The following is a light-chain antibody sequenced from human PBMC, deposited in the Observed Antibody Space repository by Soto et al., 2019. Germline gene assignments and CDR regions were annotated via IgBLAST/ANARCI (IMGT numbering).Light chain of an antibody. J-gene: IGKJ2*01. CDR2: AAS. Sequence: SVLTQSPGTLSLFPGERATLSCRTSQSISSTYLAWYQQRPGQAPRLLIYAASSRATGIPDRFSGSGSGTDFILTISRLEPEDFAVYYCQQYFGSLYTFGQGTKLEIK. V-gene: IGKV3-20*01. CDR1: QSISSTY. CDR3: QQYFGSLYT.